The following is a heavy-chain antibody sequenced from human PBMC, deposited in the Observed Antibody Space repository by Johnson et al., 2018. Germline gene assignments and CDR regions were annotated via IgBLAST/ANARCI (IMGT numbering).Heavy chain of an antibody. V-gene: IGHV3-30*18. D-gene: IGHD3-10*01. CDR1: GFSFSSYA. Sequence: QVQLVQSGGGVVQPGRSLRLSCVASGFSFSSYAMHWVRQAPGKGLEWVASISHDGSNKYYVESVRGRFTISRDNSKNTLHLQMSSVRPDDTAVFYCVKDYYGSGSYGGYFDYWGQGTLVTVSS. CDR2: ISHDGSNK. CDR3: VKDYYGSGSYGGYFDY. J-gene: IGHJ4*02.